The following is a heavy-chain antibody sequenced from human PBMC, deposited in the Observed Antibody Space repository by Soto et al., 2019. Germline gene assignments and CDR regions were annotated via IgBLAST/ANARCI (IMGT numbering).Heavy chain of an antibody. D-gene: IGHD3-10*01. V-gene: IGHV4-39*01. CDR1: GGSVTSSSYY. J-gene: IGHJ6*03. CDR2: IYYSGST. Sequence: SETLSLTCTVSGGSVTSSSYYWGWIRQPPGKGLEWIGNIYYSGSTYYNPSLKSRVTMSVDTSKNQFSLELSSVTAADTAVYFCARGYYGSGNYYPFYYYYYMDVWGKGTAVTVSS. CDR3: ARGYYGSGNYYPFYYYYYMDV.